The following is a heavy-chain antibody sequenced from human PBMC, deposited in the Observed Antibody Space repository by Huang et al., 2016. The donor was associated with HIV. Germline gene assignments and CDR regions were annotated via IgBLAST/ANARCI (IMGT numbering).Heavy chain of an antibody. V-gene: IGHV1-69*13. D-gene: IGHD6-19*01. CDR2: LIPILGTT. Sequence: QVQLVQSGAEVKKPGSSVKVSCKASGGTLSTYAISWVRQAPGQGLEWMGGLIPILGTTNYARRLQGRVTITADEATSAVYMEVSSLRSEDTAVYYCARDLSYSSGWYTDAFNVWGQGTMVVVSS. J-gene: IGHJ3*01. CDR3: ARDLSYSSGWYTDAFNV. CDR1: GGTLSTYA.